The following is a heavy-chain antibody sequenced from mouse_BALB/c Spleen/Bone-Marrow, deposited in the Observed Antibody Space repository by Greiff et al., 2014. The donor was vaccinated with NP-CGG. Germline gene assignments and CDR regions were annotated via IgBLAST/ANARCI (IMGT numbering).Heavy chain of an antibody. CDR2: ISSGGGNT. CDR1: GFAFSTYD. V-gene: IGHV5-12-1*01. D-gene: IGHD2-2*01. J-gene: IGHJ3*01. CDR3: GRHSRGYDRFAN. Sequence: EVQVVESGGGLVKPGGSLKLSCAASGFAFSTYDMSWVRQTPEKRLEWVAYISSGGGNTYYPDTVKGRFTISRDNAKNTLSLQMSSLKSEDTAIFFCGRHSRGYDRFANWGQGTLVTVSA.